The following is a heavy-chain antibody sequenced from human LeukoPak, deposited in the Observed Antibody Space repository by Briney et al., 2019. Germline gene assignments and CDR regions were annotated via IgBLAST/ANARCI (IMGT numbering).Heavy chain of an antibody. CDR1: GYTFTSYG. CDR2: ISAYNGNT. V-gene: IGHV1-18*01. Sequence: ASVKVSCKASGYTFTSYGISWVRQAPGQGLEWMGWISAYNGNTNYAQKLQGRVTMTTDTSTSTAYMELRSLRSDDTAVYYCARSFMELSTSTAYMELSSWGQGTLVTVSS. D-gene: IGHD4/OR15-4a*01. CDR3: ARSFMELSTSTAYMELSS. J-gene: IGHJ5*02.